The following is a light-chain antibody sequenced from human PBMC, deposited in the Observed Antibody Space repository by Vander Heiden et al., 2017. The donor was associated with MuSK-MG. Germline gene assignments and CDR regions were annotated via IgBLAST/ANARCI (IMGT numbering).Light chain of an antibody. Sequence: DILMTHSPDSLPVSLVERAPIHCKSSHSVLYSYNNKNYLAWYQQKPGQPPKLLIYGASTRESGVPDRFSGSGSGTDFTLTISSLQAEDVAVYYCQQYYSTPPTFGQGTKVEIK. CDR2: GAS. J-gene: IGKJ1*01. CDR1: HSVLYSYNNKNY. CDR3: QQYYSTPPT. V-gene: IGKV4-1*01.